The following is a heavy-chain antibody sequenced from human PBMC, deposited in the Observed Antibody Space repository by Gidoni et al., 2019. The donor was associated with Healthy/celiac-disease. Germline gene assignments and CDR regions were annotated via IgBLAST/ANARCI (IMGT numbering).Heavy chain of an antibody. Sequence: EVQLLESGGCLVQPGGSLRLSCAASGLHFSIDAIGWGRQAPGQGLGWVSAISGSGGSTYYADSVKGRFTISRDNSKNTLYLQMNSLRAEDTAVYYCAKVNVERWLQPRAFDYWGQGTLVTVSS. V-gene: IGHV3-23*01. CDR2: ISGSGGST. J-gene: IGHJ4*02. D-gene: IGHD5-12*01. CDR3: AKVNVERWLQPRAFDY. CDR1: GLHFSIDA.